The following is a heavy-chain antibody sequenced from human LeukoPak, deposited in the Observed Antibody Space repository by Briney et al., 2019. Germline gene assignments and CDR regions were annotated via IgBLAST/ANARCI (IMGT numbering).Heavy chain of an antibody. CDR3: ARGRIFDL. CDR2: TARSGGDI. V-gene: IGHV3-48*03. Sequence: GGSLRLSCVVSGFTSSRYEMLLLRQAPGKGLEWGSYTARSGGDIHYAPSVRGRFTISSDTAENSVFLQMNSLRAEDTAVYYCARGRIFDLWGQGTLVTVSS. J-gene: IGHJ4*02. CDR1: GFTSSRYE.